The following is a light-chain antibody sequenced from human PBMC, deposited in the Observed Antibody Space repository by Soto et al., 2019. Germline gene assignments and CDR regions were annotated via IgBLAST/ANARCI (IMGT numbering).Light chain of an antibody. CDR1: SSNIGGNP. CDR3: AAWHDSLNGPV. J-gene: IGLJ3*02. CDR2: NNN. V-gene: IGLV1-44*01. Sequence: QSALTQPPSASGTPGQSVTISCSGSSSNIGGNPVNWYQQLPGTAPKLLIYNNNQRPSGVPDRFSGSKSGTSASLAISGLQSEDEADYYCAAWHDSLNGPVFGGGTKLTVL.